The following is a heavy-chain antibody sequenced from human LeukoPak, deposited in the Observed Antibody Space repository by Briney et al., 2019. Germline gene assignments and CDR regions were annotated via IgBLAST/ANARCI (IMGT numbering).Heavy chain of an antibody. J-gene: IGHJ4*02. Sequence: PGGSLRLSCAASGFTFSSYERNWGRQAPGKGGEWVSYISSTGSTIYYADSVRGRFTISRDNAKNSLYMQMNSLRVEDTAVYYCARDGVGADGIDYWGQGTLVTVSS. D-gene: IGHD1-26*01. CDR2: ISSTGSTI. CDR1: GFTFSSYE. CDR3: ARDGVGADGIDY. V-gene: IGHV3-48*03.